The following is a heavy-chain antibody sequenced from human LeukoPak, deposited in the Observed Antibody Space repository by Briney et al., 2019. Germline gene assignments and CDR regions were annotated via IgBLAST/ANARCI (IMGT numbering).Heavy chain of an antibody. CDR1: GYTFTSYD. CDR2: ISAYNGNT. V-gene: IGHV1-18*03. D-gene: IGHD5-18*01. CDR3: ARDSYGDAFDI. J-gene: IGHJ3*02. Sequence: ASVKVSCKASGYTFTSYDINWVRQAPGQGLEWMGWISAYNGNTNYAQKFQGRVTITRDTSASTAYMELSSLRSEDMAVYYCARDSYGDAFDIWGQGTMVTVSS.